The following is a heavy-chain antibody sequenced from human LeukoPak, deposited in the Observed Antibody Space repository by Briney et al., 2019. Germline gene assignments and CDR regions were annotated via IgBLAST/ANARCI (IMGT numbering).Heavy chain of an antibody. Sequence: ASVKVSCKASGYTFTSYGISWVRQAPGQGLEWMGWISAYNGNTNYAQKLQGRVTMTTDTSTSTAYMELRSLRSEDTAVYYCARGGVGDIVVVVAAVFTEGYYGMDVWGQGTTVTVSS. D-gene: IGHD2-15*01. J-gene: IGHJ6*02. CDR2: ISAYNGNT. V-gene: IGHV1-18*01. CDR1: GYTFTSYG. CDR3: ARGGVGDIVVVVAAVFTEGYYGMDV.